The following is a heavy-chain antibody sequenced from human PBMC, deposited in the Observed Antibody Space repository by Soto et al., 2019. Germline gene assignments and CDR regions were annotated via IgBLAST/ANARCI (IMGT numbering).Heavy chain of an antibody. CDR1: GFTFSTYW. V-gene: IGHV3-74*01. Sequence: GESLKISCAASGFTFSTYWMHWVRQVPGKGLVWVSRIKSDGSSTTYADSVKGRFTISRDNAKNTLYLQMNSLRVEDTAVYYCARSDWFDPWGQGTLVTVSS. CDR3: ARSDWFDP. J-gene: IGHJ5*02. CDR2: IKSDGSST.